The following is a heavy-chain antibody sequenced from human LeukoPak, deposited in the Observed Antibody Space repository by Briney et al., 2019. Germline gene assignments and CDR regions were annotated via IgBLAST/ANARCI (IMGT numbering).Heavy chain of an antibody. J-gene: IGHJ4*02. CDR1: GGSISSYY. Sequence: SETLSLTCTVSGGSISSYYSSWIRQLPGKGLEWIGYMYYSGSTKYNPSLKSRVTISVDTSKNQFSLKLSSVTAADTAVYYCARHGDILNGYLDYWGQGTLVTVSS. V-gene: IGHV4-59*08. CDR2: MYYSGST. CDR3: ARHGDILNGYLDY. D-gene: IGHD3-9*01.